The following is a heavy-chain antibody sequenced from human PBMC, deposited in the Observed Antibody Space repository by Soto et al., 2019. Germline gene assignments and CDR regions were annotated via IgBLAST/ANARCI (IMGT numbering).Heavy chain of an antibody. D-gene: IGHD3-9*01. CDR2: ISSSSSYI. V-gene: IGHV3-21*01. Sequence: PGGSLTISCAASGFTFSSYSMNWVRQAPGKGLEWVSSISSSSSYIYYADSVKGRFTISRDNAKNSLYLQMNSLRAEDTAVYCCARHFLLSGAVPLPSARGMDVLRNGSTVT. J-gene: IGHJ6*04. CDR3: ARHFLLSGAVPLPSARGMDV. CDR1: GFTFSSYS.